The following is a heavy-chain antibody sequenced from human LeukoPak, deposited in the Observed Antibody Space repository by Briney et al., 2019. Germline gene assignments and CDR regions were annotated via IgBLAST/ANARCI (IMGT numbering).Heavy chain of an antibody. CDR2: INAGNGNT. V-gene: IGHV1-3*01. Sequence: GASVKVSCKASGYTFSSYAMHWVRQAPGQRLEWMGWINAGNGNTKYSQKFQGRVTITRDTSASTAYMELSSLRSEDTAVYYCARVKSPYDSSGYWFDPWGQGTLVTVSS. CDR1: GYTFSSYA. J-gene: IGHJ5*02. D-gene: IGHD3-22*01. CDR3: ARVKSPYDSSGYWFDP.